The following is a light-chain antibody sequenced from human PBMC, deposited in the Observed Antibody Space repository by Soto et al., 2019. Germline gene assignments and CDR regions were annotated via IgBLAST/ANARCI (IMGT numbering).Light chain of an antibody. CDR2: RNN. CDR1: SSNIGSNY. CDR3: AAWDDSLSGYV. Sequence: QSVLTHPPSASGTPGQRVTISCSGSSSNIGSNYVYWYQQLPGTAPKLLIYRNNQRPSGAPDRFSGYKSGTSASLALSGLRSEDEADYYCAAWDDSLSGYVFGTGTKVTVL. J-gene: IGLJ1*01. V-gene: IGLV1-47*01.